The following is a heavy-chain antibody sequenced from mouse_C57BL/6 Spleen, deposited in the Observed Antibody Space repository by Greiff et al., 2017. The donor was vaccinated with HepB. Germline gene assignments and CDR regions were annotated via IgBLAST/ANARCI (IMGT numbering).Heavy chain of an antibody. Sequence: VQLQQPGAELVKPGASVKLSCKASGYTFTSYWMHWVKQRPGQGLEWIGMIHPNSGSTNYNEKFKSKATLTVDKSSSTAYMQLSSLTSEDSAVYYCAREEVYYYGSSPFDYWGQGTTLTVSS. CDR1: GYTFTSYW. CDR2: IHPNSGST. J-gene: IGHJ2*01. CDR3: AREEVYYYGSSPFDY. D-gene: IGHD1-1*01. V-gene: IGHV1-64*01.